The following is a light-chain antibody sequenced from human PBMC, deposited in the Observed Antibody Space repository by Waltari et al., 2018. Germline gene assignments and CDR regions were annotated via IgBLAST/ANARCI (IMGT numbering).Light chain of an antibody. V-gene: IGKV1-27*01. CDR1: QGISNY. Sequence: DIQMTQSPSSLSASVGDRVIITCRASQGISNYLAWYQQKPGKVPKLLIYAASTLQSGVPSRFSGSGSGTDFTLTISSLQPEDVATYYCQQSYSIPYTFGQGTKLEIK. CDR3: QQSYSIPYT. CDR2: AAS. J-gene: IGKJ2*01.